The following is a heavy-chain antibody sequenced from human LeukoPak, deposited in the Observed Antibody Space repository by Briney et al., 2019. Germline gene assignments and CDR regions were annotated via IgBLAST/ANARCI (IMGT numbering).Heavy chain of an antibody. J-gene: IGHJ4*02. D-gene: IGHD3-16*01. CDR1: GFTFSSYA. CDR2: ISGSGGST. Sequence: GGSLRLSCAASGFTFSSYAMSWVRQAPGKGLEWVSAISGSGGSTYYADSVKGRFTISRDNSKNMLYLQMNSLRAEDTAVYYCAKDRKGELAAGLFDYWGQGTLVTVSS. CDR3: AKDRKGELAAGLFDY. V-gene: IGHV3-23*01.